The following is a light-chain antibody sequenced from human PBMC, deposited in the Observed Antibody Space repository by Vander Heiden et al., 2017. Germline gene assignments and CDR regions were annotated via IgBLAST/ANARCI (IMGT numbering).Light chain of an antibody. Sequence: SVLTQPPSVSGAPGQRVTISCTGRSSNIGAGYDVHWYQQLPGTAPKLLIYCNSNRHSGVPDRVSGSKSGTSASLAITGLQAEDEADYYCQSYDSSLSGSGVFGTGTKVTVL. V-gene: IGLV1-40*01. CDR2: CNS. CDR3: QSYDSSLSGSGV. J-gene: IGLJ1*01. CDR1: SSNIGAGYD.